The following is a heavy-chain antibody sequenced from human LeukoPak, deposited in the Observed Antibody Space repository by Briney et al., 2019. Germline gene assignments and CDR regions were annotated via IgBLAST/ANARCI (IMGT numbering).Heavy chain of an antibody. D-gene: IGHD3-3*01. Sequence: SETLSLTCTVSGGSISSSSCYWGWIRQPPGKGLEWIGSIYYSGSTYYNPSLKSRVTISVDTSKNQFSLKLSSVTAADTAVYYCARREPYYDFQSWGQGTMVTVSS. J-gene: IGHJ3*01. CDR3: ARREPYYDFQS. V-gene: IGHV4-39*01. CDR1: GGSISSSSCY. CDR2: IYYSGST.